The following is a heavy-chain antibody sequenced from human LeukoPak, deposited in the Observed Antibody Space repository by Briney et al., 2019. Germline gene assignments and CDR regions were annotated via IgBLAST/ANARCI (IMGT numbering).Heavy chain of an antibody. CDR3: ARLVGAATDPFDY. V-gene: IGHV4-39*01. D-gene: IGHD1-26*01. Sequence: SETLSLTCTVSGGSISSSINYWGWIRQPPGKGLEWIGSIYYSGSTYYNPSLKSRVTISIDTSKNQFSLKLSSVTAADTAVYYCARLVGAATDPFDYWDQGTLVTVSS. CDR1: GGSISSSINY. J-gene: IGHJ4*02. CDR2: IYYSGST.